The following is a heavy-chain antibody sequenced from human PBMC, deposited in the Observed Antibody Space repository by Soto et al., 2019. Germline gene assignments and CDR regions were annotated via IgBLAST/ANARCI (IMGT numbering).Heavy chain of an antibody. D-gene: IGHD3-10*01. J-gene: IGHJ5*02. Sequence: ASVKIFSNAPRDNISSYYINCVRQAPRQELEWMEVINAHGGSTGYAHKFKGRVTLTRDTTASTVYMEVRSLAAEDTAMYYCARSSGGTFGIIIEGTNWFAPWGQGTLVTVSS. CDR3: ARSSGGTFGIIIEGTNWFAP. CDR2: INAHGGST. CDR1: RDNISSYY. V-gene: IGHV1-46*01.